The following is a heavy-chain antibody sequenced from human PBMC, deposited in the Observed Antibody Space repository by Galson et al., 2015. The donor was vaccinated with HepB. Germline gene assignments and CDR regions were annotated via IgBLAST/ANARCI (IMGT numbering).Heavy chain of an antibody. Sequence: SLRLSCAASGFPFSHYGMHWVRQAPGKGLEWVAVITYDGSNWHYTDSVKGRFTISRDNSKNTMYLQMSSLRPDDTAVYFCATWGVSNDVAFDYWGQGTLVTVSS. CDR3: ATWGVSNDVAFDY. J-gene: IGHJ4*02. CDR2: ITYDGSNW. CDR1: GFPFSHYG. D-gene: IGHD3-16*01. V-gene: IGHV3-30*03.